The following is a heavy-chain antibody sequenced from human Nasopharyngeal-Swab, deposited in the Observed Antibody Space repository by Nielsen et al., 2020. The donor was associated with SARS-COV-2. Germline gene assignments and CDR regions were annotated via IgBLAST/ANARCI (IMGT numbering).Heavy chain of an antibody. V-gene: IGHV3-9*01. CDR1: GFTFDDFV. J-gene: IGHJ4*02. Sequence: GGSLRLSCAASGFTFDDFVMHWVRQAPGEGLEWVSGISSNSKNIGYADSVKGRFTISRDDAKNSLYLQMNSLRAEDTALYYCANGRDWGQGTLVTVSS. CDR2: ISSNSKNI. CDR3: ANGRD.